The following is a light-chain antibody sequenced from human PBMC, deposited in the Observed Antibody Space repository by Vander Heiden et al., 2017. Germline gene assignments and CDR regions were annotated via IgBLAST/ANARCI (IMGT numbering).Light chain of an antibody. Sequence: YELPQPPSWSVSPAQCASINHSGDKLGNKYACWYQQRPGQSPVLVIYQDTKRPSEIPERFSGSNSGNTATLTISGTQAMDEADYYWQAWDDSAAVVFGGGTKLTVL. J-gene: IGLJ2*01. CDR1: KLGNKY. CDR2: QDT. V-gene: IGLV3-1*01. CDR3: QAWDDSAAVV.